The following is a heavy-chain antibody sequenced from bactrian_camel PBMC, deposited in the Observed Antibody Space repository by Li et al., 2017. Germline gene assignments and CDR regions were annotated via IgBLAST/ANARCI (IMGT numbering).Heavy chain of an antibody. J-gene: IGHJ4*01. V-gene: IGHV3S55*01. D-gene: IGHD2*01. CDR2: IDSDGDT. Sequence: QLVESGGSSVQAGGSLTLSCAISGFTRGRYCMAWFHQAPGKEREAVADIDSDGDTTYADSVKGRFTIPKDNAKNTLYLQMNSLKPEHTAMYYCAARICGTLSAYRDSLTSGYWGQGTQVTVS. CDR1: GFTRGRYC. CDR3: AARICGTLSAYRDSLTSGY.